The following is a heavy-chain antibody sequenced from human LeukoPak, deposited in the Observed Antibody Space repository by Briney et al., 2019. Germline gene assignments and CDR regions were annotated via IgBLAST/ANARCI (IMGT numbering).Heavy chain of an antibody. Sequence: GASLKVSCTASGYSFIRYGINWVRQAPGQGLEWLGWINTYNDDTDFAQKLQARVTMTTDTSTSTAYMELRSRKYHDTAVYYCARGSPPQIHDYYYYGLDVWGQGTTVTVSS. CDR2: INTYNDDT. J-gene: IGHJ6*02. V-gene: IGHV1-18*01. CDR3: ARGSPPQIHDYYYYGLDV. CDR1: GYSFIRYG. D-gene: IGHD3-10*01.